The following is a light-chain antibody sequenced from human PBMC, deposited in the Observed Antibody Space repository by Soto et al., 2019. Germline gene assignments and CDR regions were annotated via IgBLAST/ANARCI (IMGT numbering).Light chain of an antibody. CDR2: DAS. CDR1: HDIGNS. V-gene: IGKV1-27*01. J-gene: IGKJ4*01. CDR3: QKYDSDPLT. Sequence: DLQMTQSPPSLSASVRDRVTVTCRASHDIGNSLAWYQQRPGKSPRLLIYDASTLQSGVTARFSGNGSATDFTLVIRNLRPEDVATYYCQKYDSDPLTFGGGTKVEVK.